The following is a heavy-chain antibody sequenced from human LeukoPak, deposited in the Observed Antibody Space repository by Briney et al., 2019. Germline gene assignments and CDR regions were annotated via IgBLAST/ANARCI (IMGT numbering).Heavy chain of an antibody. Sequence: PGRSLRLSCAASGFTFSSYGMHWVRQAPGKGLEWVAVISYDGSNKYYADSVKGRFTISRDNSKNTLYLQMNSLRAEDTAVYYCARWGHYDILTGYSYYFDYWGQGTLVTVSS. CDR2: ISYDGSNK. CDR3: ARWGHYDILTGYSYYFDY. D-gene: IGHD3-9*01. V-gene: IGHV3-30*03. J-gene: IGHJ4*02. CDR1: GFTFSSYG.